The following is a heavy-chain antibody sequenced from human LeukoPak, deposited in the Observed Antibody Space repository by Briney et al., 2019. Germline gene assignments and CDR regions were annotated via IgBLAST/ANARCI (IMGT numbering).Heavy chain of an antibody. D-gene: IGHD5-24*01. CDR2: IYHSGST. CDR1: GYSISSGYY. J-gene: IGHJ3*02. Sequence: SETLSLTCTVSGYSISSGYYWGWIRQPPGKGLEWIGSIYHSGSTYYNPSLKSRATMSLDTSKNQFSLRLSSVTAADTAVFYCARHRAEMATITDDAFDMWGQGTMVTVSS. V-gene: IGHV4-38-2*02. CDR3: ARHRAEMATITDDAFDM.